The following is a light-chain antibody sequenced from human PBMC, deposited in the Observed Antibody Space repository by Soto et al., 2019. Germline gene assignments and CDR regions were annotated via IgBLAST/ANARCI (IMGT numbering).Light chain of an antibody. Sequence: QSALTQPASVSGSPGQSITISCTGTSSDVGGYNYVSWYQQHPGQAPKLMIYDVSNRPSGVSNRFSGSKSGNTASLTISGLQGEDGADYYRSSYTRSSPLVFGGGTKLTVL. CDR2: DVS. CDR3: SSYTRSSPLV. V-gene: IGLV2-14*01. J-gene: IGLJ2*01. CDR1: SSDVGGYNY.